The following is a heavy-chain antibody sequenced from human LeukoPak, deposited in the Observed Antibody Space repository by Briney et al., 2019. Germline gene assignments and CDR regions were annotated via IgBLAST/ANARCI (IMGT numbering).Heavy chain of an antibody. CDR3: ARGHQPPFYGMDV. V-gene: IGHV1-69*02. CDR2: IIPMFGIA. CDR1: GCTFISYT. Sequence: AAVKVSCKASGCTFISYTISWVRQAPGQGLEWMGRIIPMFGIANNAQKFQGRVTITADKSTSTAYMELSSLRSEDTAVFYCARGHQPPFYGMDVWGQGATVTVSS. J-gene: IGHJ6*02.